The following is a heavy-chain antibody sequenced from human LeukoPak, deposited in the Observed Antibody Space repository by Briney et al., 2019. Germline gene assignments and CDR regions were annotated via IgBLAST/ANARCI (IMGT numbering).Heavy chain of an antibody. D-gene: IGHD3-10*01. CDR2: INSDSNYI. CDR3: AVAYYYGSGDAFDI. V-gene: IGHV3-21*01. Sequence: GGSLRLSCAASGFTFRSYSMNWVRQAPGKGLEWVSSINSDSNYIYYADSVQGRFTISRDNAKNSLYLQMNSLRAEDTAVYYCAVAYYYGSGDAFDIWGQGTKVTISS. J-gene: IGHJ3*02. CDR1: GFTFRSYS.